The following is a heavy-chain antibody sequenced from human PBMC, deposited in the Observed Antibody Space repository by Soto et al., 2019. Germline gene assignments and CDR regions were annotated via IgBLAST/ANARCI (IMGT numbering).Heavy chain of an antibody. Sequence: GGSLRLSCAASGFTFSSYWMSWVRQAPGKGLEWVANIKQDGSEKYYVDSVKGRFTISRDNAKNSLYLQMNSLRAEDTAVYYCARSGGYYGSGSYYNYFDYWGQGTLVTVSS. V-gene: IGHV3-7*01. CDR1: GFTFSSYW. CDR3: ARSGGYYGSGSYYNYFDY. CDR2: IKQDGSEK. D-gene: IGHD3-10*01. J-gene: IGHJ4*02.